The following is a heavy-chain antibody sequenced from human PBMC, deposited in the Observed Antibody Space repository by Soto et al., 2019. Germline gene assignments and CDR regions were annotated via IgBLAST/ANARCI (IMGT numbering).Heavy chain of an antibody. Sequence: GGSLRLSCAASGFTFSSYAMSWVRQAPGKGLDWISAISGSGGSTYYADSVKGRFTISRDNSKNTLYLQMNSLRAEDTAVYYCAKASIAAAGYPDYYYGMDVWGQGTTVTVSS. CDR3: AKASIAAAGYPDYYYGMDV. V-gene: IGHV3-23*01. J-gene: IGHJ6*02. CDR2: ISGSGGST. CDR1: GFTFSSYA. D-gene: IGHD6-13*01.